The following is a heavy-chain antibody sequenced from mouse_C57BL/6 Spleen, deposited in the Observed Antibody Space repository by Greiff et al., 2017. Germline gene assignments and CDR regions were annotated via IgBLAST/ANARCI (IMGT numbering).Heavy chain of an antibody. Sequence: QVQLQQSGPELVKPGASVKISCKASGYAFSSSWMNWVKQRPGKGLEWIGRIYPGDGDTNYNGKLKGKATLTADKSSSTAYMQLSSLTSEDSAVYFCARGGVVALDYYAMDYWGQGTSVTVAS. CDR3: ARGGVVALDYYAMDY. V-gene: IGHV1-82*01. J-gene: IGHJ4*01. CDR2: IYPGDGDT. D-gene: IGHD1-1*01. CDR1: GYAFSSSW.